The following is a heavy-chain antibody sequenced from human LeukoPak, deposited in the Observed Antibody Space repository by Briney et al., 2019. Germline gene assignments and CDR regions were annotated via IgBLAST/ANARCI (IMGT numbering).Heavy chain of an antibody. Sequence: SVKVSCKAFGGSFSSEAISWVRQAPGQGLEWMGGIIPIFGTANYAQKFQGRVTITTDESTSTAYMEVSSLRSEDMAVYYCGRKAGDCGGGSCYSIDYWGQGTLVTVSS. CDR1: GGSFSSEA. CDR2: IIPIFGTA. CDR3: GRKAGDCGGGSCYSIDY. V-gene: IGHV1-69*05. D-gene: IGHD2-15*01. J-gene: IGHJ4*02.